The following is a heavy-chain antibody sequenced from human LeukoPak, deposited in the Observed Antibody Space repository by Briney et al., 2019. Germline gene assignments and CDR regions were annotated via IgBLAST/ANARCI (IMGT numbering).Heavy chain of an antibody. CDR3: ARVELGYCSSTSCYKDYYYYGMDV. Sequence: ASVKVSCKASGYTFTSYGISWVRQAPGQGLEWMGWISAYNGNTNYAQKLQGRVTMTTDTSTSTAYMELRSLRSDDTAVYYCARVELGYCSSTSCYKDYYYYGMDVWGQGTTVTVSS. V-gene: IGHV1-18*01. CDR1: GYTFTSYG. J-gene: IGHJ6*02. CDR2: ISAYNGNT. D-gene: IGHD2-2*02.